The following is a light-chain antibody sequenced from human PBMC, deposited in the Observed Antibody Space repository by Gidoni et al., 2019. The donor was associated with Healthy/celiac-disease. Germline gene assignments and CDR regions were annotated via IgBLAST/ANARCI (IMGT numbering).Light chain of an antibody. CDR2: EVS. J-gene: IGLJ1*01. Sequence: QSALTQPASVSGSPGQSITISCTGTSSDVGGYNYVSWYQQHPGKAPNRMIYEVSNRPSGVSNRFSGSKSGNTASRTISGLQAEDEADYYCSSYTSSSSRVFGTGTKVTVL. CDR3: SSYTSSSSRV. CDR1: SSDVGGYNY. V-gene: IGLV2-14*01.